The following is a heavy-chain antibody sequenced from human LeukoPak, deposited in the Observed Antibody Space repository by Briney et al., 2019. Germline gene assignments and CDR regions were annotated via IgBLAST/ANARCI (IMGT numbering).Heavy chain of an antibody. J-gene: IGHJ5*02. Sequence: ASVKVSCKASGYTFTSYDINWVRQATGQGLGLMGWMNPNSGNTGYAQKFQGRVTITRNTSISTAYMELSSLRSEDTAVYYCARGPLQYYDFWSGYYSNNWFDPWGQGTLVTVSS. CDR3: ARGPLQYYDFWSGYYSNNWFDP. D-gene: IGHD3-3*01. CDR1: GYTFTSYD. V-gene: IGHV1-8*03. CDR2: MNPNSGNT.